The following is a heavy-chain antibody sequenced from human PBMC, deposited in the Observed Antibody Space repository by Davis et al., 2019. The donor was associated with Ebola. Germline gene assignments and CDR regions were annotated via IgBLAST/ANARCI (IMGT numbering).Heavy chain of an antibody. Sequence: PGGSLRLSCAASGFTFSSYAMSWVRQAPGKGLKWVSGISGSGGSTYYADSVKGRLTISRDNSKNTLYLQMNRLSAEDTAVYHCVRYGAYSYDAGNLDRAIDIWGQGTMVTVSS. V-gene: IGHV3-23*01. CDR2: ISGSGGST. J-gene: IGHJ3*02. CDR1: GFTFSSYA. D-gene: IGHD3-10*01. CDR3: VRYGAYSYDAGNLDRAIDI.